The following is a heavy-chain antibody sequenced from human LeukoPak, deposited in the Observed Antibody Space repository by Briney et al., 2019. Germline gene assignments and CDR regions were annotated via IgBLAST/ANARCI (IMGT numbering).Heavy chain of an antibody. D-gene: IGHD2-2*01. CDR1: GGSISSYY. CDR3: AGGYCSSTSCYGEAFDI. V-gene: IGHV4-59*01. J-gene: IGHJ3*02. Sequence: SETLSLTCTVSGGSISSYYWSWIRQPPGKGLEWIGYIYYSGSTNYNPSLKSRVTISVDTSKDQFSLKLSSVTAADTAVYYCAGGYCSSTSCYGEAFDIWGQGTMVTVSS. CDR2: IYYSGST.